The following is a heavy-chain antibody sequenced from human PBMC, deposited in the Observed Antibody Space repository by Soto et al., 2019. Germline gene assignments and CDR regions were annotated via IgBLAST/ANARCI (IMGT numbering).Heavy chain of an antibody. D-gene: IGHD6-6*01. Sequence: QVQLQESGPGLVKPSQTLSLTCTVSGGSISSRDFYWSWVRQPPGKGLEWLGYVSYTGSTYYNPSLRGRLKISIDTSTRQCSLGLSSVTAADPALYYCARELRFIAAASNYYGMDVWGHGTTVTVSS. V-gene: IGHV4-30-4*01. CDR2: VSYTGST. CDR3: ARELRFIAAASNYYGMDV. J-gene: IGHJ6*02. CDR1: GGSISSRDFY.